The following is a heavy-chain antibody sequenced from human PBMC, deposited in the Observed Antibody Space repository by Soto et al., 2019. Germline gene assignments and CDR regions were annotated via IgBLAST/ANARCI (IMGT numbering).Heavy chain of an antibody. CDR3: ARTGDGQHDFLDY. CDR2: INQDGNED. V-gene: IGHV3-7*01. CDR1: GFTFSSYW. Sequence: GCLRLACTASGFTFSSYWMNWVRQAPGKGLEWVANINQDGNEDNLLDSVKGRFTISRDNAKNSLFLQMNSLRVDDKAVYYCARTGDGQHDFLDYWGQGALVTVYS. J-gene: IGHJ4*02. D-gene: IGHD1-1*01.